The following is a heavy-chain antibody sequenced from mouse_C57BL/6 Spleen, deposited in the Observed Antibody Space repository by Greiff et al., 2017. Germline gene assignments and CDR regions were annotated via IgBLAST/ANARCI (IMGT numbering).Heavy chain of an antibody. CDR3: TSSWDWFVAY. J-gene: IGHJ3*01. D-gene: IGHD4-1*01. CDR2: IYPGNSDT. CDR1: GYTFTSYW. V-gene: IGHV1-5*01. Sequence: EVQLQQSGTVLARPGASVKMSCKTSGYTFTSYWMHWVKQRPGQGLEWIGDIYPGNSDTSYNQKFKGKAKLTTVTSASTTYRELSSLTNEDSAVYYCTSSWDWFVAYWGQGTLVTVSA.